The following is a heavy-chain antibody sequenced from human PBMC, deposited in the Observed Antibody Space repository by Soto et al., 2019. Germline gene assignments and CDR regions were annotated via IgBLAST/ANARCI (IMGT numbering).Heavy chain of an antibody. V-gene: IGHV3-33*01. Sequence: QVQLVESGGGVVQLGRSLRLSCAASGFTFSSYGMHWVRQAPGKGLEWVAVIWYDGSNKYYADSVKGRFTISRDNSKNTLYLQMNSLRAEDTAVYYCARSRGSYCSGGSCYPGLWYWGQGTLVTVSS. CDR2: IWYDGSNK. D-gene: IGHD2-15*01. CDR1: GFTFSSYG. CDR3: ARSRGSYCSGGSCYPGLWY. J-gene: IGHJ4*02.